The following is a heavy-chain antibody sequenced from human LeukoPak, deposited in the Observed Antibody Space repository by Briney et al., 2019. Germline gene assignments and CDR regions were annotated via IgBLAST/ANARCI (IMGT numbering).Heavy chain of an antibody. CDR1: GYTFTGYY. V-gene: IGHV1-2*02. CDR2: INPNSGGT. CDR3: ARIFPPLAAAGTGGYFDY. J-gene: IGHJ4*02. D-gene: IGHD6-13*01. Sequence: GASVKVSCKASGYTFTGYYMHWVRPAPGQGLEWMGWINPNSGGTNYAQKFQGRVTMTRDTPISTAYMELSRLRSDDTAVYYCARIFPPLAAAGTGGYFDYWGQGTLVTVSS.